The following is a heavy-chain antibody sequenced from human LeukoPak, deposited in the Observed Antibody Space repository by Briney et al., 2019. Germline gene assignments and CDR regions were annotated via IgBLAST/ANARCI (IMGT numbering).Heavy chain of an antibody. J-gene: IGHJ4*02. CDR1: GFSFTSYW. D-gene: IGHD2-2*01. CDR3: ARHRVDGPIVVKENWKKAAPYYFDY. Sequence: GGSLQISGKGFGFSFTSYWIGWAGQMPGKGLEWMGIIYPGDSDTSSNPSFQGQVTISADKSISTAYLQWSSLKASDTAMYYCARHRVDGPIVVKENWKKAAPYYFDYWGQGTLVTVSS. CDR2: IYPGDSDT. V-gene: IGHV5-51*01.